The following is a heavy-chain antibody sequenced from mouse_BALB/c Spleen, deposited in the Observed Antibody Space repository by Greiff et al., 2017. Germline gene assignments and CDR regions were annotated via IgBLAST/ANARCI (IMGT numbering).Heavy chain of an antibody. Sequence: EVKLVESGGGLVKPGGSLKLSYAASGFTFSDYYMYWVRQTPEKRLEWVATISDGGSYTYYPDSVKGRFTISRDNAKNNLYLQMSSLKSEDTAMYYCAREGRYDGYAMDYWGQGTSVTVSS. CDR1: GFTFSDYY. D-gene: IGHD2-14*01. CDR3: AREGRYDGYAMDY. CDR2: ISDGGSYT. J-gene: IGHJ4*01. V-gene: IGHV5-4*02.